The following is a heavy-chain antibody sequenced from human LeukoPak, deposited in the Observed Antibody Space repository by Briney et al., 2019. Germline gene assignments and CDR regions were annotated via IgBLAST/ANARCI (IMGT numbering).Heavy chain of an antibody. CDR2: INHSGST. D-gene: IGHD4-17*01. J-gene: IGHJ4*02. CDR3: ARARRRLTTVSVFDY. V-gene: IGHV4-34*01. Sequence: PSETLSLTCAVYGGSFSGYYWSWIRQPPGKGLEWIGEINHSGSTNYNPSLKSRVTISVDTSKNQFSLKLSSVTAADTAVYYCARARRRLTTVSVFDYWGQGTLVTVSS. CDR1: GGSFSGYY.